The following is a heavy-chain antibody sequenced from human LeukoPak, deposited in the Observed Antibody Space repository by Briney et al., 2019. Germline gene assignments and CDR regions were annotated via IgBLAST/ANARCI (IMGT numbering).Heavy chain of an antibody. CDR2: INPNSGGT. Sequence: GASVKVSCKASGYTFPNYGVTWVRQAPGQGLEWMGWINPNSGGTNYAQKFQGRVTMTRDTSISTAYMELSRLRSDDTAVYYCARDGEYSSSDYYYYYYMDVWGKGTTVTVSS. J-gene: IGHJ6*03. D-gene: IGHD6-6*01. CDR3: ARDGEYSSSDYYYYYYMDV. V-gene: IGHV1-2*02. CDR1: GYTFPNYG.